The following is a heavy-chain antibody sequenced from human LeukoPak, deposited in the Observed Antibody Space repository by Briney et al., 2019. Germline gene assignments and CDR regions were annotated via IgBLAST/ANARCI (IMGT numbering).Heavy chain of an antibody. CDR2: SIPIFRTA. J-gene: IGHJ3*02. CDR3: AKGDSSGYYHYPAFDI. D-gene: IGHD3-22*01. Sequence: GASVNVSCKASGGTFSSYAISWGRQAPGQGLEWMGGSIPIFRTANYAQKLQGRGTITEDASTSTAYMELSSLRSEDTAVYYCAKGDSSGYYHYPAFDIWGQGTMVTVSS. CDR1: GGTFSSYA. V-gene: IGHV1-69*13.